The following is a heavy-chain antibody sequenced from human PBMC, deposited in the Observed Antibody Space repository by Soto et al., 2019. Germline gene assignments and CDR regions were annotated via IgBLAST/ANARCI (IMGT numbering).Heavy chain of an antibody. CDR3: ARGPYYYDSSGYYAY. Sequence: ASVKVSCKASGYTFTGYYMHWVRQAPGQGLEWMGWINPNSGGTNYAQKFQGWVTMTRDTSISTAYMELSRLRSDDTAVYYCARGPYYYDSSGYYAYWGQGTLVTVSS. CDR2: INPNSGGT. D-gene: IGHD3-22*01. CDR1: GYTFTGYY. J-gene: IGHJ4*02. V-gene: IGHV1-2*04.